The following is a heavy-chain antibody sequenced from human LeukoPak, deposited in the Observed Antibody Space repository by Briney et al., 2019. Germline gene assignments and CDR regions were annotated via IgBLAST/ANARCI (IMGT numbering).Heavy chain of an antibody. CDR1: GFSFSSYA. CDR2: ISGSGDNT. V-gene: IGHV3-23*01. CDR3: AKRSGYTTGWFFAF. D-gene: IGHD6-19*01. Sequence: GGSLRLSCAASGFSFSSYAMSWVRQAPGKGLEWVSSISGSGDNTYYAESVKGRFTISRDNSKNTLFLQMNGLRAEDTAVFYCAKRSGYTTGWFFAFWGQGTLVTVSS. J-gene: IGHJ4*02.